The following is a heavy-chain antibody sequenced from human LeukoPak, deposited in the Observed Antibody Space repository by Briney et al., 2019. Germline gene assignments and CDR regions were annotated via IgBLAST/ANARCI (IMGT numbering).Heavy chain of an antibody. CDR1: GYTFTSYA. J-gene: IGHJ3*02. D-gene: IGHD1-1*01. Sequence: AASVKVSCKASGYTFTSYAISWVRQAPGQGLEWMGGIIPIFGTANYAQKFQGRVTITADKSTSTAYMELSSLRSEDTAVYYCARDTRLGYWNGGSDAFDIWGQGTMVTVSS. CDR2: IIPIFGTA. V-gene: IGHV1-69*06. CDR3: ARDTRLGYWNGGSDAFDI.